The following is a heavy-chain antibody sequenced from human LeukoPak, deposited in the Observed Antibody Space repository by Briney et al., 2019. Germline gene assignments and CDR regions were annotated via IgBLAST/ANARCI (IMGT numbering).Heavy chain of an antibody. V-gene: IGHV3-48*03. D-gene: IGHD1-26*01. CDR2: ITTSGTST. Sequence: GGSLRLSCAASGFTFSSYAMSWVRQAPGKGLEWISYITTSGTSTYYADSVKGRFTISRDNGKTALSLQMNSLRAEDTAVYYCVAHSATSCYWGQGTLVTVSS. CDR3: VAHSATSCY. J-gene: IGHJ4*02. CDR1: GFTFSSYA.